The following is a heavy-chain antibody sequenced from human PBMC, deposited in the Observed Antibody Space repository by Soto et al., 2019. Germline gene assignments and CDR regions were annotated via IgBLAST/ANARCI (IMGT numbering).Heavy chain of an antibody. CDR3: AREFSGSPYYYYGMDV. D-gene: IGHD5-12*01. J-gene: IGHJ6*02. V-gene: IGHV3-33*01. CDR1: GYIFSSFH. CDR2: IWYDGSNK. Sequence: SCKASGYIFSSFHINWVRQAPGQGLEWVAVIWYDGSNKYYADSVKGRFTISRGNSKNTLYLQMNSLRAEDTAVYYCAREFSGSPYYYYGMDVWGQGTTVTVSS.